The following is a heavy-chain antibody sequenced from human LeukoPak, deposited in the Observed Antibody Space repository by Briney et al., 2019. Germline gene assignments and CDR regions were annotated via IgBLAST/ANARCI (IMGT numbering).Heavy chain of an antibody. D-gene: IGHD3-9*01. CDR1: GFTFSSYS. V-gene: IGHV3-21*01. Sequence: GGSLRLSCAASGFTFSSYSMNWVRQAPGKGLGWVSSISSSSSYIYYADSVKGRFTISRDNAKNSLYLQMNSLRAEDTAVYYCARDSSYYDILTGYLPHTRTLDYWGQGTLVTVSS. J-gene: IGHJ4*02. CDR3: ARDSSYYDILTGYLPHTRTLDY. CDR2: ISSSSSYI.